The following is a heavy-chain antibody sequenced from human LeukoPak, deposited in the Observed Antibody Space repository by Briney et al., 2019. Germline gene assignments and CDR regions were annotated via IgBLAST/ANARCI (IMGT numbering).Heavy chain of an antibody. V-gene: IGHV1-18*01. Sequence: ASVKVSCKASGYTFTSYGISWLRQAPGQGLEWMGWISAYNGNTNYAQKLQGRVTMTTDTSTSTAYMELRSLRSGDTAVYYCARFNAAAIGFDYWGQGTLVTVSS. CDR1: GYTFTSYG. CDR3: ARFNAAAIGFDY. D-gene: IGHD2-2*02. J-gene: IGHJ4*02. CDR2: ISAYNGNT.